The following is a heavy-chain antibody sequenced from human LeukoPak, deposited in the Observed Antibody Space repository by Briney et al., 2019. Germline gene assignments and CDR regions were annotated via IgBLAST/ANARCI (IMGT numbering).Heavy chain of an antibody. CDR1: GFTFSSYG. CDR3: AKDPVLEDTVDAFDI. D-gene: IGHD5-18*01. J-gene: IGHJ3*02. V-gene: IGHV3-23*01. Sequence: GGSLRLSCAGSGFTFSSYGMSWVRQAPGKGLEWVSAISGSGGSTYYADSVKGRFTISRDNSKNTLYLQMNSLRAEDTAVYYCAKDPVLEDTVDAFDIWGQGTMVTVSS. CDR2: ISGSGGST.